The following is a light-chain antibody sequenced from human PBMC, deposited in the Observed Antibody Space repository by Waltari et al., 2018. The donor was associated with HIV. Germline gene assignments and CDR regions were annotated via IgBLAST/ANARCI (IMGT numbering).Light chain of an antibody. CDR3: CSYAGSYTYV. CDR2: ECN. CDR1: SSDIGYFDY. Sequence: QSDLTQPRSVSGSPGQSVTISCTGTSSDIGYFDYVSWSQQYPGKAPKVIIYECNQRPSGVPDRFTGSKSGITASLTISGLQGDDEADYYCCSYAGSYTYVFGTGTKVNVL. J-gene: IGLJ1*01. V-gene: IGLV2-11*01.